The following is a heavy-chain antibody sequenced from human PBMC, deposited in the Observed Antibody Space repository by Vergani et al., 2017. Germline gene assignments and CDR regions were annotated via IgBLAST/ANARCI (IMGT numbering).Heavy chain of an antibody. J-gene: IGHJ4*02. D-gene: IGHD1-26*01. CDR1: GFTFSTYA. Sequence: EVQLLESGGSLKQPGGSVRLSCAASGFTFSTYAMHWVRQAPGKGLEWVSALTGGGGSTYYADSFKGRFIISRDNSRDTLYLQMNSLIPEDTATYYCVKDAGSYENFFDSWRQGTLVTVSS. CDR2: LTGGGGST. V-gene: IGHV3-23*01. CDR3: VKDAGSYENFFDS.